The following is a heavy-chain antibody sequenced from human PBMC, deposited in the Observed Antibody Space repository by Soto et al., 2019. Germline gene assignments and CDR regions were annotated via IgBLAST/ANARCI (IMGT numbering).Heavy chain of an antibody. J-gene: IGHJ4*02. D-gene: IGHD3-9*01. CDR2: INAGNGNT. V-gene: IGHV1-3*01. CDR3: ARVTGYYVPDY. CDR1: GHTFSSYA. Sequence: QVQLVQSGAEVKKPGASVKVSCKASGHTFSSYAMHWVRQAPGQRLEWMGWINAGNGNTKYSQKFQGRVSITRDTSASTVYMELSSLRSEDTAVYYCARVTGYYVPDYWGQGTLLTVSS.